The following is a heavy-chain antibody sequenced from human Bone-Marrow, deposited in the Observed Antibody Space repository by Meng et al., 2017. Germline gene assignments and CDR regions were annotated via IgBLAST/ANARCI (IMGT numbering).Heavy chain of an antibody. J-gene: IGHJ4*02. Sequence: GESLKISCAASGFTFSSHAMHWVRQAPGKGLEYVSAISSNGGSTYYANSVKGRFTISRDNSKNTLYLQMGSLRAEDMAVYYCARNRFGYYYGSGSYSGLSPYFDYWGQGTLVTVSS. CDR2: ISSNGGST. V-gene: IGHV3-64*01. D-gene: IGHD3-10*01. CDR1: GFTFSSHA. CDR3: ARNRFGYYYGSGSYSGLSPYFDY.